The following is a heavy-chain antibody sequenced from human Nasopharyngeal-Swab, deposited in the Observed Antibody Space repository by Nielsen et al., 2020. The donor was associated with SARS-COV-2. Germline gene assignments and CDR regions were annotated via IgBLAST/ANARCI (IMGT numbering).Heavy chain of an antibody. J-gene: IGHJ6*02. V-gene: IGHV3-48*04. D-gene: IGHD4-17*01. CDR3: ARVGNGDYDHYYYGMDV. CDR2: ISSSSSTI. Sequence: WIRQPPGKGLEGVSYISSSSSTIYYADSVKGRFTISRDNAKNSLYLQMNSLRAEDTAVYYCARVGNGDYDHYYYGMDVWGQGTTVTVSS.